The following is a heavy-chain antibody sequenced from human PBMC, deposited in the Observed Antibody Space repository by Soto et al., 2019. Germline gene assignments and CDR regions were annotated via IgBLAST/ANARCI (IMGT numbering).Heavy chain of an antibody. CDR3: ARLGYSSSRSHNWFDP. V-gene: IGHV3-11*06. J-gene: IGHJ5*02. CDR1: GFTFSDYY. D-gene: IGHD6-13*01. CDR2: ISSSSSYT. Sequence: PGGSLRLSCAASGFTFSDYYMSWIRQAPGKGLEWVSYISSSSSYTNYADSVKGRFTISRDNAKNSLYLQMNSLRAEDTAVYYCARLGYSSSRSHNWFDPWGQGTLVNVSS.